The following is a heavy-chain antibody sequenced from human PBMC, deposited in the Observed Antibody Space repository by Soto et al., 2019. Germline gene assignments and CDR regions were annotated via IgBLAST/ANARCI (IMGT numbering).Heavy chain of an antibody. CDR3: ARFGEAVAAPSFDY. CDR1: GGSISSYY. CDR2: IYYSGST. D-gene: IGHD6-19*01. V-gene: IGHV4-59*01. Sequence: SETLSLTCTVSGGSISSYYWSWIRQPPGKGLEWIGYIYYSGSTNYNPSLKSRVTISVDTSKNQFSLKLSSVTAADTAVYYCARFGEAVAAPSFDYWGQGTLVTVSS. J-gene: IGHJ4*02.